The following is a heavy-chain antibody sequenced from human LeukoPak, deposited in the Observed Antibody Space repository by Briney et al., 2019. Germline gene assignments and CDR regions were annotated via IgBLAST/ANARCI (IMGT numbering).Heavy chain of an antibody. J-gene: IGHJ4*02. D-gene: IGHD5-18*01. CDR2: INPSGGNT. Sequence: SVTETRQATGYTLTNYHLHSLRPPPSRGRAGVGIINPSGGNTSYAQKFQGRVTMTRDTSTSTVYMELSSLRSEDTAVYYCARDILHPCSYGLDYWGQGTLVTVSS. V-gene: IGHV1-46*01. CDR1: GYTLTNYH. CDR3: ARDILHPCSYGLDY.